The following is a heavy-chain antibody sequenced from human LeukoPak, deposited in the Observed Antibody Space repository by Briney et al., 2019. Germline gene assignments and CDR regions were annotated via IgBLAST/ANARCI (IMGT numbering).Heavy chain of an antibody. V-gene: IGHV1-18*01. CDR2: ISVYNGNT. CDR3: ARARGLTGYYYYMDV. J-gene: IGHJ6*03. CDR1: GYTFTSYG. D-gene: IGHD7-27*01. Sequence: GASVKVSCKASGYTFTSYGISWVRQAPGQGLEWMGWISVYNGNTNYAQKLQGRVTMTTDTSTSTAYMELRSLRSDDTAVYYCARARGLTGYYYYMDVWGKGTTVTVSS.